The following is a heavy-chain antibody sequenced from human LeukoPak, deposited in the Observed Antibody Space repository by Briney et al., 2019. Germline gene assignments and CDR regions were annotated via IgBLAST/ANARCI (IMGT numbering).Heavy chain of an antibody. J-gene: IGHJ4*02. CDR3: AKRASGSGTSLYYFDY. Sequence: GGSLRLSCAASGFTFSSYTMSWVRQAPGKGLEWVSVISNSGGSTFYADSVKGRFTISRDNSKNTLYLQMNSLRAEDTAVYYCAKRASGSGTSLYYFDYWGQGTLVTVSS. CDR1: GFTFSSYT. CDR2: ISNSGGST. D-gene: IGHD3-10*01. V-gene: IGHV3-23*01.